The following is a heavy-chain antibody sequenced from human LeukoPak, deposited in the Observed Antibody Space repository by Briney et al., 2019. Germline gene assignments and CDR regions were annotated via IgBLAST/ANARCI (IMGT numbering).Heavy chain of an antibody. CDR1: GGSFSGYY. V-gene: IGHV4-34*01. CDR2: INHSGST. D-gene: IGHD3-10*01. Sequence: PETLSLTCAVYGGSFSGYYWSWIRQPPGKGLEWIGEINHSGSTNYNPSLKSRVTISVDTSKNQFSLKLSSVTAADTAVYYCARHLSRSYYYGSGSNNWFDPWGQGTLVTVSS. J-gene: IGHJ5*02. CDR3: ARHLSRSYYYGSGSNNWFDP.